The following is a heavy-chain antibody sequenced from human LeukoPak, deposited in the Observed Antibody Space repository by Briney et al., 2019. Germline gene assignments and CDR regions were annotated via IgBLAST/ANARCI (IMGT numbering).Heavy chain of an antibody. CDR2: ISYDGSNK. CDR3: ARDSGRYPSHFDY. J-gene: IGHJ4*02. CDR1: GFTFSSYA. Sequence: GGSLRLSCAASGFTFSSYAMHWVRQAPGKGLEWVAVISYDGSNKYYADSVKGRFTISRDNSKNTLYLQMNSLRAEDTAVYYCARDSGRYPSHFDYWGQGTLVTVSS. V-gene: IGHV3-30*04. D-gene: IGHD1-26*01.